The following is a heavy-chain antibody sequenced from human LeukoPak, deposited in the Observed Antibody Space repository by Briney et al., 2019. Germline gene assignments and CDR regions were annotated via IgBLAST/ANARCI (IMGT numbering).Heavy chain of an antibody. CDR1: GFTFSSYG. Sequence: GGSLRLSCAASGFTFSSYGMHWVRQAPGKGLEWVAVISYDGSNKYYADSVKGRFTISRDNSKNTLYLQMNSLRAEDTAVYYCAKGTVGATTNLFDYWGQGTLVTVSS. J-gene: IGHJ4*02. CDR3: AKGTVGATTNLFDY. D-gene: IGHD1-26*01. V-gene: IGHV3-30*18. CDR2: ISYDGSNK.